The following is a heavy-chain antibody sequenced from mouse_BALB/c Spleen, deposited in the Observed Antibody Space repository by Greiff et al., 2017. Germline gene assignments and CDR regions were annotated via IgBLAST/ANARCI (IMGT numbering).Heavy chain of an antibody. CDR1: GFTFNTYA. Sequence: EVKLMESGGGLVQPGGSRKLSCAASGFTFNTYAMNWVRPAPGKGLEWVARIRSKSNNYATYYADSVKDRFTISRNDSQSMLYLQMNNLKTEDTAMYYSVRHEDYYGYVGAMDDGGQGTSVTVSS. CDR3: VRHEDYYGYVGAMDD. J-gene: IGHJ4*01. D-gene: IGHD1-2*01. V-gene: IGHV10-1*02. CDR2: IRSKSNNYAT.